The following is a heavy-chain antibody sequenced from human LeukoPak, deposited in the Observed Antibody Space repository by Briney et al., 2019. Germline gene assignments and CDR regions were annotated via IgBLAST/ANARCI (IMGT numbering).Heavy chain of an antibody. J-gene: IGHJ4*02. CDR1: GSGFTFNNYW. D-gene: IGHD1-26*01. CDR3: ARVSGSYRAADY. Sequence: GGSLRLSCAASGSGFTFNNYWMHWVRQAPGKGLEWVSVIYSGGSTYYADSVKGRFTISRDNSKNTLYLQMNSLRAEDTAVYYCARVSGSYRAADYWGQGTLVTVSS. V-gene: IGHV3-66*01. CDR2: IYSGGST.